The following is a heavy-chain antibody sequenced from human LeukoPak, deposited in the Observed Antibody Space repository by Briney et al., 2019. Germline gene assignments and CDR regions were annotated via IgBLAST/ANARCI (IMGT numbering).Heavy chain of an antibody. Sequence: GGSLSPPCAAPGFTSSSTWIHWVRQAPGKGLGWVSRINSDGSSTSYADSVKGRFTISRDNAKNTLYLQMNSLRAEDTAVYYCARRYSSSHLDYWGQGTLVTVSS. D-gene: IGHD6-6*01. J-gene: IGHJ4*02. CDR3: ARRYSSSHLDY. V-gene: IGHV3-74*01. CDR2: INSDGSST. CDR1: GFTSSSTW.